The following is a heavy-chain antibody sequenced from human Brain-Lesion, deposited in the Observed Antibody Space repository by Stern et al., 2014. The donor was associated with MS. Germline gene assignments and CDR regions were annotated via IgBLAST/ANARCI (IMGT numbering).Heavy chain of an antibody. J-gene: IGHJ4*02. V-gene: IGHV3-30*01. Sequence: VQLVESGGGVGQPGRSLGLPGAAAGFTFSYHAMHWVRQAPGKGLEWGAVISYDGSDNYYAGSVKGRFTLSRDNSKNTLYLQMNSLRAEDTAVYYCARGGAVTSSEYYFDYWGQGTLVTVSS. CDR1: GFTFSYHA. CDR2: ISYDGSDN. CDR3: ARGGAVTSSEYYFDY. D-gene: IGHD4-17*01.